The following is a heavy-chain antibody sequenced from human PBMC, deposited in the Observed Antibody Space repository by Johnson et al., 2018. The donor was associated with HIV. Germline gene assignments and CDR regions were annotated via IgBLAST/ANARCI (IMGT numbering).Heavy chain of an antibody. J-gene: IGHJ3*02. Sequence: VQLVESGGGVVQPGKSLRLSCAASGLTFSDFAMHWVRQAPGKGLEWVSAIGTAGDTYYPGSVKGRFTISRENAKNSLYLQMNMLKAEDTAFYYCAKDREYYGSGSFYAFDIWGRGTKVTVSS. D-gene: IGHD3-10*01. CDR3: AKDREYYGSGSFYAFDI. V-gene: IGHV3-13*01. CDR1: GLTFSDFA. CDR2: IGTAGDT.